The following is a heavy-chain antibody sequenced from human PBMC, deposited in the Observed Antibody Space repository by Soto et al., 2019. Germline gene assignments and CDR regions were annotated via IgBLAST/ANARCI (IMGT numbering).Heavy chain of an antibody. V-gene: IGHV5-51*01. D-gene: IGHD2-15*01. CDR1: GYSSTNYW. CDR2: IYPGDSDT. Sequence: GESLKISCKGSGYSSTNYWIGWVRQMPGKGLEWMGIIYPGDSDTRYSPSFQAQVTISADKSINTAYLQWSSLKASDTAIYYCARRPKGLLDYFDPWGQGXLVTVSS. J-gene: IGHJ5*02. CDR3: ARRPKGLLDYFDP.